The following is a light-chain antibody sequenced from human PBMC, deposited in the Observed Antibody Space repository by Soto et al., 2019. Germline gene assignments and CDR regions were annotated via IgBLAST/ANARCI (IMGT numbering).Light chain of an antibody. V-gene: IGKV1-39*01. Sequence: DIQMTQSPSSLSASVGDRVSITCRASQSISIYLNWYQQRPGNAPKLLIYAASTLQSGVPSRFSGSGSGTEFTLTISSLQPEDFATYYCQQSYRSTVTFGQGTKVDIK. CDR1: QSISIY. CDR3: QQSYRSTVT. J-gene: IGKJ1*01. CDR2: AAS.